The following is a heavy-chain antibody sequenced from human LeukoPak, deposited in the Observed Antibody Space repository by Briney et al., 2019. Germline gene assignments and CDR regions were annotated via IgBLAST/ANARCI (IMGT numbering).Heavy chain of an antibody. CDR1: GGSISSGDYY. CDR3: ARGISSGWSRAVGY. CDR2: IYYSGST. J-gene: IGHJ4*02. V-gene: IGHV4-61*08. Sequence: SETLSLTCTVSGGSISSGDYYWSWIRQPPGKGLEWIGYIYYSGSTNYNPSLKSRVTISVDTSKNQFSLKLSSVTAADTAVYYCARGISSGWSRAVGYWGQGTLVTVSS. D-gene: IGHD6-19*01.